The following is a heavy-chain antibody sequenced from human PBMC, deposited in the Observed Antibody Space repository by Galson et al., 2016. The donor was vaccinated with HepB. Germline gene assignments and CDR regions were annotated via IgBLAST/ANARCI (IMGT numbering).Heavy chain of an antibody. J-gene: IGHJ4*02. V-gene: IGHV3-48*01. CDR1: GFTFSTYG. Sequence: SLRLSCAASGFTFSTYGMSWARQAPGKGLEWVSYTSSGSKTTYYADSVKGRFTISRDNAKDSLYLQMNSLIVEDTAVYYCARGEYSSGWGTDYWGQGTLVTVSS. CDR2: TSSGSKTT. CDR3: ARGEYSSGWGTDY. D-gene: IGHD6-19*01.